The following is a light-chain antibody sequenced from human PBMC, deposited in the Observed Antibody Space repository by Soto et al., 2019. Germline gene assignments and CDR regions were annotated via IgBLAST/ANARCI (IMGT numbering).Light chain of an antibody. Sequence: DIQMTQSPSSLSASVGDRVTITCQASQNINNYLNWYQQKPGRAPKLLIYDASNLEAGVPSRFRGSGSGTDFTFTISRLQPEDIATYYCQQYATSPGTFGQGTKVAIK. CDR2: DAS. V-gene: IGKV1-33*01. J-gene: IGKJ1*01. CDR1: QNINNY. CDR3: QQYATSPGT.